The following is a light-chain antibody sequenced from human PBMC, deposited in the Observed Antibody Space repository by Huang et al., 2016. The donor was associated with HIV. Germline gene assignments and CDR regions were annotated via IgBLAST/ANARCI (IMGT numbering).Light chain of an antibody. Sequence: DIVLTQTPLSLSVTPGQPASISCKSSQSLLHTDAKTYLYWYVQRPGQSPQLLIYEGSIRLSGVPVRFSGSGSGTDFTLNISRVEAEDAGVYSCMQTIQPATFGQGTKVEIK. CDR3: MQTIQPAT. J-gene: IGKJ1*01. CDR1: QSLLHTDAKTY. CDR2: EGS. V-gene: IGKV2D-29*02.